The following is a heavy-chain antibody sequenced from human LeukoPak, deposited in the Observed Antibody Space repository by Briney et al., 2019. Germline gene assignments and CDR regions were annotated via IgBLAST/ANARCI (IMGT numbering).Heavy chain of an antibody. CDR1: GYTFTGYY. V-gene: IGHV1-2*06. D-gene: IGHD3-3*01. CDR2: INPNSGGT. Sequence: VASVKVSCKASGYTFTGYYIHWVRQAPGQGLEWMGRINPNSGGTNCPQKFQGRVSMTRDTSITTAYLELSRLTSDDTAVYYCARGGDLWSGPYVHFDYWGQGTLVTVSS. J-gene: IGHJ4*02. CDR3: ARGGDLWSGPYVHFDY.